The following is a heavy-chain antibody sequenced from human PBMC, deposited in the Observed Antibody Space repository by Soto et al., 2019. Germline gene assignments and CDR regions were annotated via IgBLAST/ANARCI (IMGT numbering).Heavy chain of an antibody. CDR3: ARGSSGFGYYGMDV. V-gene: IGHV4-31*03. CDR2: IYYSGST. J-gene: IGHJ6*02. D-gene: IGHD6-19*01. CDR1: GGSISSGGYY. Sequence: QVQLQESGPGLVKPSQTLSLTCTVSGGSISSGGYYWSWIRQHPGKGLEWIGYIYYSGSTYYNPSLKSRVTISVDTSKNQFSLKRSSVTAADTAVYYCARGSSGFGYYGMDVWGQGTTVTVSS.